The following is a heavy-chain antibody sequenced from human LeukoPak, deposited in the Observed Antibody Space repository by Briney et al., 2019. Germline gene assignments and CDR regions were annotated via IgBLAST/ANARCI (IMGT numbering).Heavy chain of an antibody. D-gene: IGHD5/OR15-5a*01. CDR2: IKSKTDGGTT. J-gene: IGHJ3*02. Sequence: RRSLRLSCAPSGFTFSNAWISWVRQAPRKGLGWDGRIKSKTDGGTTDYAAPVKGRFTISRDDSKNTLYLQMNSLKTEDTAVYYCTTDALYAGGAFDIWGQGTMVTVSS. CDR1: GFTFSNAW. V-gene: IGHV3-15*01. CDR3: TTDALYAGGAFDI.